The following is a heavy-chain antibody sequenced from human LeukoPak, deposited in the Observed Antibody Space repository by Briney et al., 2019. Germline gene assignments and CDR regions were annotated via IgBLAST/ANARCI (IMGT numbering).Heavy chain of an antibody. D-gene: IGHD3-3*02. J-gene: IGHJ5*02. CDR3: ARVTASIPTNWFDP. Sequence: PSETLSLTCTVSGGSISSYYWRWIRQPPGKGLEWIGYIYYSGSTNYNPSLKSRVTRSVDTSKNQFSLKLSSVTAADTAVYYCARVTASIPTNWFDPWGQGTLVTVSS. V-gene: IGHV4-59*01. CDR1: GGSISSYY. CDR2: IYYSGST.